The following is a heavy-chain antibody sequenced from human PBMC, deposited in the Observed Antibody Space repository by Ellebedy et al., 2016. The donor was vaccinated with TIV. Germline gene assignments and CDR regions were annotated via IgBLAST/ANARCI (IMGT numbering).Heavy chain of an antibody. CDR1: GYPIGSGYY. V-gene: IGHV4-38-2*01. CDR2: IFHSGTN. D-gene: IGHD4-17*01. Sequence: MPSETLSLTCAVSGYPIGSGYYWGWIRQAPGKGLEWIGSIFHSGTNYYNPSLKSRVTTSVDTSKNQFSLKLSSVTAADTAVYYCARRLHYGDWYFDLWGRGTLVTVSS. CDR3: ARRLHYGDWYFDL. J-gene: IGHJ2*01.